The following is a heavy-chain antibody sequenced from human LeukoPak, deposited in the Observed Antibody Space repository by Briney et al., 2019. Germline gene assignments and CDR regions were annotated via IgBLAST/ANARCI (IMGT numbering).Heavy chain of an antibody. Sequence: GGSLRLSCAASGFIFGRYAMSWVRQVPGKGLVWVSGISGSGGSTYYADSVKGRFTISSDNSKNTLYLQMNSLRVEDTAVYYCAKDDDYVWGSYRKEDYFDYWGQGTLVTVSS. CDR2: ISGSGGST. D-gene: IGHD3-16*02. V-gene: IGHV3-23*01. CDR3: AKDDDYVWGSYRKEDYFDY. J-gene: IGHJ4*02. CDR1: GFIFGRYA.